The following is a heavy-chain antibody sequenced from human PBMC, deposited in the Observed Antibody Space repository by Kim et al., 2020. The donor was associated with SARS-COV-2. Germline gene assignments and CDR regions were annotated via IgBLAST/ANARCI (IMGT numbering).Heavy chain of an antibody. V-gene: IGHV3-23*01. J-gene: IGHJ4*02. CDR1: GFTFSSYA. Sequence: GGSLRLSCAASGFTFSSYAMSWVRQAPGKGLEWVSAISGSGGSTYYADSVKGRFTISRDNSKNTLYLQMNSLRAEDTAVYYCAKDKNKYYDILTGYYYWGQGTLVTVSS. CDR2: ISGSGGST. CDR3: AKDKNKYYDILTGYYY. D-gene: IGHD3-9*01.